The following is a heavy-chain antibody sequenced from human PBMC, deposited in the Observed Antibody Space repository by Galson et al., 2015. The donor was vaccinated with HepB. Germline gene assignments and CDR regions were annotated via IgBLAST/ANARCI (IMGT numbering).Heavy chain of an antibody. J-gene: IGHJ6*02. Sequence: QSGAEVKKPGESLKISCKGSGYSFTSYWIGWVRQMPGRGLEWMGIIYPGDSDTRYSPSFQGQVTISADKSISTAYLQWSSLKASDTAMYYCARQMEHYGSGSYDLGYYGMDVWGQGTLVTVSS. CDR2: IYPGDSDT. CDR3: ARQMEHYGSGSYDLGYYGMDV. V-gene: IGHV5-51*01. D-gene: IGHD3-10*01. CDR1: GYSFTSYW.